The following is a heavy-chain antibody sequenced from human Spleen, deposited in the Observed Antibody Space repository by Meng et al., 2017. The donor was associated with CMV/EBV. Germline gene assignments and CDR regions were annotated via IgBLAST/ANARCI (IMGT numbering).Heavy chain of an antibody. CDR1: GDYISGGDYY. Sequence: VSGDYISGGDYYWSWIRQPPGKGLEWIGYISYSGTTYYNPSLKSRITISIDTSKNQFSLNLNSVTAADTAVYYCARDGGRTRGIDYWGQGTLVTVSS. CDR2: ISYSGTT. V-gene: IGHV4-30-4*01. CDR3: ARDGGRTRGIDY. D-gene: IGHD1-1*01. J-gene: IGHJ4*02.